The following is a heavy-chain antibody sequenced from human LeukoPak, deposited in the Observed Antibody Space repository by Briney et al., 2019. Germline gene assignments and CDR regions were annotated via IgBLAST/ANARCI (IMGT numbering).Heavy chain of an antibody. V-gene: IGHV3-74*01. D-gene: IGHD5-18*01. CDR3: ARDGYSFGHDFDY. J-gene: IGHJ4*02. CDR2: IKGDGSST. CDR1: GFTFSSYW. Sequence: GGSLRLSCAASGFTFSSYWMPWVRHTPGKGRVWVSRIKGDGSSTSYADSVKGRFTISRDNAKNTLYLQMNSLRAEDTAVYYCARDGYSFGHDFDYWGQGTLVTVSS.